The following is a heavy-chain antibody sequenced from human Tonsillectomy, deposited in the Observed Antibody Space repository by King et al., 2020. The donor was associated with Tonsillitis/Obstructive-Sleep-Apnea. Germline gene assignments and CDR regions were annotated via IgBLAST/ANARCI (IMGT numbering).Heavy chain of an antibody. D-gene: IGHD3-22*01. CDR1: GFTFTSSA. CDR3: AAAYDSSGYLYDAFNI. CDR2: IVVGSGNT. V-gene: IGHV1-58*02. J-gene: IGHJ3*02. Sequence: MQLVQSGPEVKKPGPSVKVSCKASGFTFTSSAMQWVRQARGQRLEWIGWIVVGSGNTNYAQKFQERVTITRDMSTSTAYMELSSLRSEDTAGYYCAAAYDSSGYLYDAFNIWGQGTMVTVSS.